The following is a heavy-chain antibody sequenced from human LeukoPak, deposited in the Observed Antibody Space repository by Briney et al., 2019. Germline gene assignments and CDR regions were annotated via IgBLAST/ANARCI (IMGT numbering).Heavy chain of an antibody. CDR1: GFTFSSYA. Sequence: HAGGSLRLSCAASGFTFSSYAMSWVRQAPGKGLEWVSAISGSGGSTYYADSVRGRFTISRDNSKNTLYLQMNSLRAEDTAVYYCAKDIWKVVTANPPRAYYYYGMDVWGQGTTVTASS. CDR2: ISGSGGST. V-gene: IGHV3-23*01. CDR3: AKDIWKVVTANPPRAYYYYGMDV. J-gene: IGHJ6*02. D-gene: IGHD2-21*02.